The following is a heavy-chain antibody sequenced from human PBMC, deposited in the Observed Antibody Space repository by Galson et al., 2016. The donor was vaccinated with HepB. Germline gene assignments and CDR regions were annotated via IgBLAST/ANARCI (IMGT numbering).Heavy chain of an antibody. CDR3: ATSRNY. J-gene: IGHJ4*02. Sequence: SLRLSCAGSGFLFRGYGMHWVRQAPGKGLEWVAADSMDGRRKFYSDSVRGRFTISRDNSNNMLFLQMNSLRAEDTAVYYCATSRNYWGQGTLVTVSS. V-gene: IGHV3-30*03. CDR2: DSMDGRRK. D-gene: IGHD1-14*01. CDR1: GFLFRGYG.